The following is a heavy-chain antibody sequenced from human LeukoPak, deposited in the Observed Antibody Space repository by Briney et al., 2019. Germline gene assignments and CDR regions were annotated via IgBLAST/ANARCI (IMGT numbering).Heavy chain of an antibody. V-gene: IGHV3-23*01. CDR3: AKGGLPGYSSGWFFDC. CDR2: ISGSGGST. Sequence: GGSLRLSCAVSGFTFSSFAMGWVRQAPGKGLEWVSAISGSGGSTYYADSVKGRFTISRDNSKNTLYLQMNSLRAEDTAVYFCAKGGLPGYSSGWFFDCWGQGSLVTVSS. J-gene: IGHJ4*02. CDR1: GFTFSSFA. D-gene: IGHD6-19*01.